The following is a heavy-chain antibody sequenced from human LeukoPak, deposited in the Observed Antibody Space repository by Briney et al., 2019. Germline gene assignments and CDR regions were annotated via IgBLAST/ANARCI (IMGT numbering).Heavy chain of an antibody. CDR1: GFTFSSYG. J-gene: IGHJ3*02. CDR2: IRYDGTDE. V-gene: IGHV3-30*02. D-gene: IGHD3-10*01. Sequence: GGSLRLSCAASGFTFSSYGMHWVRQAPGKGLEWLAFIRYDGTDESYGASVRGRLTISRDDSLNTVYLQMDSLGHDDTAVYYCARNRAFGTFDAFDMWGQGTVVTVSS. CDR3: ARNRAFGTFDAFDM.